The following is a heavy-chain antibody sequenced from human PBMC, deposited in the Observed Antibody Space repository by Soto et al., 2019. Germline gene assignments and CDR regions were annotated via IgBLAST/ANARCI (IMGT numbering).Heavy chain of an antibody. D-gene: IGHD5-12*01. CDR3: AKGYYSGYDLAYFDY. CDR1: GFSFDDYA. Sequence: PGGSLRLSCAASGFSFDDYAMTWVRQATGKGLEWVSAISGSGDNTYYADSVKGRFTISRDNSRNTLYLQLNPLRAEDTALYYCAKGYYSGYDLAYFDYWGQGTLVTVSS. J-gene: IGHJ4*02. V-gene: IGHV3-23*01. CDR2: ISGSGDNT.